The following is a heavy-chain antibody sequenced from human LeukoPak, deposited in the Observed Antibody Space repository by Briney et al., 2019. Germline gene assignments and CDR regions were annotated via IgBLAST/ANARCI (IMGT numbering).Heavy chain of an antibody. CDR3: ARDHYEWELLYYYYYMDV. CDR2: INPNSGGT. J-gene: IGHJ6*03. V-gene: IGHV1-2*02. D-gene: IGHD1-26*01. Sequence: GASVKVSCKASGYTFTGYYMHWVRQAPGQGLEWMGWINPNSGGTNYAQKFQGRVTMTRDTSISTAYMELSRLRSDDTAVYYCARDHYEWELLYYYYYMDVWGKGTTVTISS. CDR1: GYTFTGYY.